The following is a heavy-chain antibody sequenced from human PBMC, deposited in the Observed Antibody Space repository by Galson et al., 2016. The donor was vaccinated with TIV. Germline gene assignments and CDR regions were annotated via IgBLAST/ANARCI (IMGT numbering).Heavy chain of an antibody. J-gene: IGHJ6*02. CDR1: GFSLRTSGMC. CDR3: ARNSGHYYSMDV. Sequence: PALVKPTQTLTLTCSFSGFSLRTSGMCVSWIRQPPGKALEWLARIDWDGDKYYNASLKTRVSISKDTSKNQVVLTMTNMDQVDTGTYYCARNSGHYYSMDVWGQGTTVTVSS. CDR2: IDWDGDK. V-gene: IGHV2-70*11.